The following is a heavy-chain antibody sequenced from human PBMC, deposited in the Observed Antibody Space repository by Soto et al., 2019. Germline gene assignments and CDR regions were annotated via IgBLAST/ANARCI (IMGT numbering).Heavy chain of an antibody. J-gene: IGHJ5*02. CDR1: GFTLSRXA. CDR3: ARVALA. CDR2: ISYDGSNK. Sequence: SLRLSCAASGFTLSRXAMHWVRQAPGKGLEWVAVISYDGSNKYYADSVKGRFTISRDNSKNTLYLQMNSLRAEDTAVYYCARVALAWGQGTLVTVSS. D-gene: IGHD2-15*01. V-gene: IGHV3-30-3*01.